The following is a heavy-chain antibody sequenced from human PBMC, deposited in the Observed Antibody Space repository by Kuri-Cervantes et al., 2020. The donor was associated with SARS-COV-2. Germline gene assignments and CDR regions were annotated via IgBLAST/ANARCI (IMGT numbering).Heavy chain of an antibody. Sequence: LSLTCAASGFTVSSNYMSWVRQAPGKGLEWVSVIYSGGSTYYADSVKGRFTISRDNSKNTLYLQMNSLRAEDTAVYYCAKDRWWELLYWGQGTLVTVSS. D-gene: IGHD1-26*01. J-gene: IGHJ4*02. CDR1: GFTVSSNY. CDR3: AKDRWWELLY. V-gene: IGHV3-66*02. CDR2: IYSGGST.